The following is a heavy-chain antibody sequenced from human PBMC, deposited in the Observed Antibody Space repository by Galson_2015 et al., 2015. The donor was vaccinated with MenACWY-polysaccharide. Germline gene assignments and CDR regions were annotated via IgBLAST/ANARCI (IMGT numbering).Heavy chain of an antibody. V-gene: IGHV3-23*01. CDR3: AKNTSQAAGSAPYYYGLDV. J-gene: IGHJ6*02. CDR1: EITFNTYA. CDR2: ISGSGFSI. D-gene: IGHD6-13*01. Sequence: SLRLSCAVSEITFNTYAMTWVRQAPGKGLEWVATISGSGFSIHHADFVKGRFTISRDNSKNTVFLLMNNLKAADTAVYYCAKNTSQAAGSAPYYYGLDVWGLGTTVTVSS.